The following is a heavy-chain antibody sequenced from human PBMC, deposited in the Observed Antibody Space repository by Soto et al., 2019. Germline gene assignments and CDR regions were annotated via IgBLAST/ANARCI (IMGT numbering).Heavy chain of an antibody. V-gene: IGHV4-30-4*01. Sequence: PSETLSLTCTVSGGSISSGDYYWSWIRQPPGKGLEWIGYIYYSGSTYYNPSLKSRVTISVDASKTQFSLKLCSVTAADTAVYYAARVGYSDGISYYYRMDDWGQGTTVTVSS. D-gene: IGHD5-18*01. CDR1: GGSISSGDYY. J-gene: IGHJ6*02. CDR3: ARVGYSDGISYYYRMDD. CDR2: IYYSGST.